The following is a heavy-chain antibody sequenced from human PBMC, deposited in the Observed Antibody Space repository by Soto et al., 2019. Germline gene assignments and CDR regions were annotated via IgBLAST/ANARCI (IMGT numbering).Heavy chain of an antibody. CDR3: AGGISGWPPGLDY. CDR1: GGPISRYY. CDR2: IYYSGCN. Sequence: QVQLQESGPGLVMPSETLSLNCTVSGGPISRYYWSWIRQSPGKGLAWIGYIYYSGCNNYKPSLKSQVTIAVDTSKNQFSLEVGSVTAAETAVYVCAGGISGWPPGLDYWGQGTLVSVSS. J-gene: IGHJ4*02. V-gene: IGHV4-59*01. D-gene: IGHD6-19*01.